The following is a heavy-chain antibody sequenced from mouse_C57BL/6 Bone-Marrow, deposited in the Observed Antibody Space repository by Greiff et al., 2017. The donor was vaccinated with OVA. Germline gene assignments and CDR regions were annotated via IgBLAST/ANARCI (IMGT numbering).Heavy chain of an antibody. CDR3: ARSRNYYYGRPSYWYFDV. J-gene: IGHJ1*03. V-gene: IGHV1-69*01. CDR2: IDPSDSYP. CDR1: GYTFTSYW. Sequence: QVQLKQPGAELVMPGASVKLSCKASGYTFTSYWMHWVKQRPGKGLEWIGEIDPSDSYPNYNQKFKGKSTLTVDKSSSTAYMQLSSLTSEDSAVYYCARSRNYYYGRPSYWYFDVWGTGTTVTVSS. D-gene: IGHD1-1*01.